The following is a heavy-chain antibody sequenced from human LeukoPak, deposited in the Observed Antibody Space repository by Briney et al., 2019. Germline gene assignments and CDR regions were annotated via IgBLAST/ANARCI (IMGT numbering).Heavy chain of an antibody. D-gene: IGHD2-2*01. Sequence: SVNVSCKASGGTFSSYAISWVRQAPGQGLEWMGGIIPIFGTANYAQKFQGRVTITADESTSTAYMELSSLRSEDTAVYYCARDGGRYCSGTSCRTNYYYYGMDVWGQGTTVTVSS. CDR3: ARDGGRYCSGTSCRTNYYYYGMDV. CDR2: IIPIFGTA. CDR1: GGTFSSYA. J-gene: IGHJ6*02. V-gene: IGHV1-69*01.